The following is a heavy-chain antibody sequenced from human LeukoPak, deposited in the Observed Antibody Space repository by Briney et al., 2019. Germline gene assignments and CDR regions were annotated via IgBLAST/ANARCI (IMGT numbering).Heavy chain of an antibody. Sequence: PGGSLRLSCAASGFTFSSYGMHWVRQAPGKGLEWIGSIYYSGSTYYNPSLKSRVTISVDTSKNQFSLKLSSVTAADTAVYYCARHLNLGSLGYWGQGTLVTVSS. V-gene: IGHV4-39*01. J-gene: IGHJ4*02. D-gene: IGHD7-27*01. CDR3: ARHLNLGSLGY. CDR2: IYYSGST. CDR1: GFTFSSYG.